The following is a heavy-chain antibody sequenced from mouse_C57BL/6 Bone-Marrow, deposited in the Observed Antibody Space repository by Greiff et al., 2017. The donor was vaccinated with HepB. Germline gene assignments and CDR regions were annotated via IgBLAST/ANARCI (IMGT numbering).Heavy chain of an antibody. J-gene: IGHJ1*03. CDR3: ARRGGPYWYFDV. D-gene: IGHD1-1*02. V-gene: IGHV5-2*03. CDR2: INSDGGST. CDR1: EYEFPSHD. Sequence: DVMLVESGGGLVQPGESLKLSCESNEYEFPSHDMSWVRKTPEKRLELVAAINSDGGSTYYPDTMERRFIISRDTTKKTLYLQMSSLRSEDTALYYCARRGGPYWYFDVWGTGTTVTVSS.